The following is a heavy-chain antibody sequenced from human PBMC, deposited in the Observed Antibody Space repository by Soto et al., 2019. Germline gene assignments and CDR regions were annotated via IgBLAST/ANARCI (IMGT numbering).Heavy chain of an antibody. CDR2: ISGSGGST. CDR1: GFTFSSYA. V-gene: IGHV3-23*01. CDR3: AKVKSLEQLVPSYYYYYMDV. J-gene: IGHJ6*03. D-gene: IGHD6-6*01. Sequence: GGSLRLSCAASGFTFSSYAMSWVRQAPGKGLEWVSAISGSGGSTYYADSVKGRFTISRDNSKNTLYLQMNSLRAEDTAVYYCAKVKSLEQLVPSYYYYYMDVWGKGTTVTVSS.